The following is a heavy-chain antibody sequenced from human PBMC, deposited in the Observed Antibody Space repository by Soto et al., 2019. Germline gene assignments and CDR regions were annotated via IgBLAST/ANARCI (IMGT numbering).Heavy chain of an antibody. CDR2: ISYDGSNK. D-gene: IGHD6-19*01. J-gene: IGHJ4*02. Sequence: LRLSCAASGFTFSSYAMHWVRQAPGKGLEWVAVISYDGSNKYYADSVKGRFTISRDNSKNTLYLQMNSLGAEDTAVYYCARRSTTDYSSGCYPFDYWGQGTLVTVSS. V-gene: IGHV3-30-3*01. CDR3: ARRSTTDYSSGCYPFDY. CDR1: GFTFSSYA.